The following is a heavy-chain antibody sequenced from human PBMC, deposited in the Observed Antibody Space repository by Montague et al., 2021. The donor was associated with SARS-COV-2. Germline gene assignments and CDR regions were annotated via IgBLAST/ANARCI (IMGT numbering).Heavy chain of an antibody. Sequence: SETLSLTCTVSGGSISSYYWTWIRQPPGKGLEWIGYIYYTGSTNYNPSLESRVTISLDTSKNQFSLKLGSVTAADTAVYYCARGHYYGRKDYYYGLDVWGQGTTVTVSS. D-gene: IGHD3-10*01. CDR1: GGSISSYY. CDR3: ARGHYYGRKDYYYGLDV. CDR2: IYYTGST. J-gene: IGHJ6*02. V-gene: IGHV4-59*01.